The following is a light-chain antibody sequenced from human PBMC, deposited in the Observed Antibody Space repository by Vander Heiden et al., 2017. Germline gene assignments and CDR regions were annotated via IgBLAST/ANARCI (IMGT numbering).Light chain of an antibody. CDR2: DAS. CDR1: HRVSSY. J-gene: IGKJ3*01. CDR3: QQRSNWPFI. Sequence: EIVLTQSSATLSLSPGERATLSCRASHRVSSYLAWYQHKPGQAPRLLIYDASNRATGIPARFSGSGSGTDFTLTISSLEPEDFAVYYCQQRSNWPFIFGPGTKVDIK. V-gene: IGKV3-11*01.